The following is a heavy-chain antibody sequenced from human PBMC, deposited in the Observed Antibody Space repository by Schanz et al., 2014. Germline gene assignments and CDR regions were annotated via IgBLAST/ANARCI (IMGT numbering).Heavy chain of an antibody. Sequence: VQLVESGGGLVQPGGSLRLSCAASGFIFNDYYMNWIRQAPGKGLEWLSYISRDGTTSYYADSVKGRFTISRDNAQNSLFLQMNSLRVEDTAVYYCARSYHDDDDYTRALDMWGQGTMVTVSS. CDR2: ISRDGTTS. J-gene: IGHJ3*02. D-gene: IGHD3-16*01. CDR1: GFIFNDYY. CDR3: ARSYHDDDDYTRALDM. V-gene: IGHV3-11*04.